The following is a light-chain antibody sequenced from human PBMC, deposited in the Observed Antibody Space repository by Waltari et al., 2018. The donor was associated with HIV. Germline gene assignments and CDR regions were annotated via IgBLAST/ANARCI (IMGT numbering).Light chain of an antibody. CDR2: QDS. V-gene: IGLV3-1*01. CDR1: KLGDKY. CDR3: QAWDSSTAWV. Sequence: SYELTQPPSVSVSPGQTASITCSGDKLGDKYACWYQQKPGRSPVLVIYQDSKRPSGIPGRFAGSNSGNTATLTISGTQAMDESDYYCQAWDSSTAWVFGGGTKLTVL. J-gene: IGLJ3*02.